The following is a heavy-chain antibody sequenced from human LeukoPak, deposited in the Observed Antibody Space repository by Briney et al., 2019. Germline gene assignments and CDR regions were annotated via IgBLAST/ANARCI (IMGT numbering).Heavy chain of an antibody. CDR2: IIASGGST. Sequence: GGSLSLSCAVSGITLSNYGMSWVRQAPGKGLEWVACIIASGGSTNYADSVTGRFTISRDNPTNTLYLQMNSLRAEDTAVYFCAKRGVVIRVILVGFHKEAYYFDSWGQGALVTVSS. CDR1: GITLSNYG. J-gene: IGHJ4*02. V-gene: IGHV3-23*01. D-gene: IGHD3-22*01. CDR3: AKRGVVIRVILVGFHKEAYYFDS.